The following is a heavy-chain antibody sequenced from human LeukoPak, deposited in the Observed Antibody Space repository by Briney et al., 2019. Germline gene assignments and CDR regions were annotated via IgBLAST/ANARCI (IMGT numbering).Heavy chain of an antibody. D-gene: IGHD1-1*01. CDR3: ARGRQNWNDGDDLGY. Sequence: SVKVSCKASGGTFSSYAISWVRQAPGQGLEWMGRIIPILGIANYAQKFQGRVTITADKSTSTAYMELSSLRSEDTAVYYCARGRQNWNDGDDLGYWGQGTLVTVSS. J-gene: IGHJ4*02. V-gene: IGHV1-69*04. CDR1: GGTFSSYA. CDR2: IIPILGIA.